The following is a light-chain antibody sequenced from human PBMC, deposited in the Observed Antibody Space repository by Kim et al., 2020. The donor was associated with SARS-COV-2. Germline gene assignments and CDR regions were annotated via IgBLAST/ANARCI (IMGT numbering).Light chain of an antibody. Sequence: QSALTQPRSVSGSPGQSVTISCTGTSSDVGGYDLVSWYQQLPGKAPKLMIYDVSTRPSGVPDHFSGSKSGNTASLTISGLRTEDEADYYCCSYAGRFTWVFGGGTRLTVL. J-gene: IGLJ3*02. CDR3: CSYAGRFTWV. V-gene: IGLV2-11*01. CDR2: DVS. CDR1: SSDVGGYDL.